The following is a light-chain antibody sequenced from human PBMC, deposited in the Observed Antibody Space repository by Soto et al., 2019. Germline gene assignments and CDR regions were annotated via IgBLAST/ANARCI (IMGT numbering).Light chain of an antibody. CDR3: QQRSNWPGT. CDR1: QSVSSN. J-gene: IGKJ1*01. V-gene: IGKV3-11*01. CDR2: DPS. Sequence: EIMMTQSPATLSVPPGERATLSCRASQSVSSNLAWYQQKPGQAPRLLIYDPSNRAKGIQARFSGSGYGTELTLTIRSLVPEEFAVYYCQQRSNWPGTFGQGTKVDI.